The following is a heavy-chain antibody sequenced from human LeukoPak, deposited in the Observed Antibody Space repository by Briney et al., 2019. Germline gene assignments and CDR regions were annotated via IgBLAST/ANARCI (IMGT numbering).Heavy chain of an antibody. CDR1: GFTFSTYA. D-gene: IGHD3-22*01. V-gene: IGHV3-23*01. J-gene: IGHJ4*02. CDR2: ISGSGGST. Sequence: GGSLRLSCAASGFTFSTYAVSCVRQAPGKGLEWASAISGSGGSTYYADSVKGRFTISRDNSKNTLYLQMNSLRAEDTAVYYCAKDLVTGLVVITTLSHWGQGTLVTVSS. CDR3: AKDLVTGLVVITTLSH.